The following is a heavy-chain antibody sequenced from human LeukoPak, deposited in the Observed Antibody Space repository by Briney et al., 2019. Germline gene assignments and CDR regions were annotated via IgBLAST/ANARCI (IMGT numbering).Heavy chain of an antibody. D-gene: IGHD2-2*01. J-gene: IGHJ4*02. CDR2: IKSKTDGGTT. V-gene: IGHV3-15*01. CDR3: TTDQVVVPAAPSDY. Sequence: NAGGSLRLSCAASGFTFSNAWMSWVRQAPGKGLEWVGRIKSKTDGGTTDYAAPVKGRFTISRDDSKNTLYLQMNSLKTEDTAVYYCTTDQVVVPAAPSDYWGQGTLVTVSS. CDR1: GFTFSNAW.